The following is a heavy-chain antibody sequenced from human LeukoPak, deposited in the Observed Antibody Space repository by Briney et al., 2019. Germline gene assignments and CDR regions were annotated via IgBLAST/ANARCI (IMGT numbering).Heavy chain of an antibody. Sequence: GGSLRLSCAASGFTFSYYGMPWVRQAPGKGLEWVAVIWYDGSNKYYADSVKGRFTISRDISKNTLYLQMNSLRAEDTAVYYCARDLYSITLDYWGQGTLVTVSS. J-gene: IGHJ4*02. CDR2: IWYDGSNK. CDR3: ARDLYSITLDY. V-gene: IGHV3-33*01. D-gene: IGHD6-13*01. CDR1: GFTFSYYG.